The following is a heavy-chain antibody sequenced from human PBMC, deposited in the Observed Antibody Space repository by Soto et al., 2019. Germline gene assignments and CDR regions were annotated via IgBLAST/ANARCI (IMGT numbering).Heavy chain of an antibody. CDR1: VYSFTSYA. D-gene: IGHD3-10*01. CDR2: INAGNGNT. J-gene: IGHJ5*02. CDR3: ARDRAYGSGIGWFDP. Sequence: ASVKRSCKASVYSFTSYAMHCVRQAPGQRLERMGWINAGNGNTKYSQKCQGRVTITRDTSASTAYMELSSLRSEDTAVYYCARDRAYGSGIGWFDPWGQGTLVTVS. V-gene: IGHV1-3*01.